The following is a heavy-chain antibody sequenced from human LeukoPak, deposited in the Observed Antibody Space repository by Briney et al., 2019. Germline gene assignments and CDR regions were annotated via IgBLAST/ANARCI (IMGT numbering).Heavy chain of an antibody. D-gene: IGHD3-3*02. J-gene: IGHJ6*02. CDR1: GFTFSSYS. CDR3: ARVIFDYYYGMDV. Sequence: MSGGSLRLSCAASGFTFSSYSMNWVRQAPGKGLEWVSSISSSSSYIYYADSVKGRFTISRDNAKNSLYLQMNSLRAEDTAVYYCARVIFDYYYGMDVWGQGTTVTVSS. CDR2: ISSSSSYI. V-gene: IGHV3-21*01.